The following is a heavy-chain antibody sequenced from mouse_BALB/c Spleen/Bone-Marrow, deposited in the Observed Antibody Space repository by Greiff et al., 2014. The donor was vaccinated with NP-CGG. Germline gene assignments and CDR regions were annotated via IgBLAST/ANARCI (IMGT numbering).Heavy chain of an antibody. Sequence: QVQLQQSGAELARPGASVKMSCKASGYTFTSYTIQWVKRRPGRGLEWVGYIVPSSGYTDYNQNFKDKTTLTADKSSSTAYMQLGSLTSADSAVYYCAREARTGAWFAYWGQGTLVTVSA. V-gene: IGHV1-4*02. CDR3: AREARTGAWFAY. CDR1: GYTFTSYT. CDR2: IVPSSGYT. D-gene: IGHD4-1*01. J-gene: IGHJ3*01.